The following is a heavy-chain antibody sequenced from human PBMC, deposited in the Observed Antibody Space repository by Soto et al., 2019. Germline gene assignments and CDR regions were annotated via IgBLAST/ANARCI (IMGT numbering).Heavy chain of an antibody. V-gene: IGHV5-51*01. D-gene: IGHD6-13*01. CDR2: IYPGDSDT. Sequence: GESLKISCKGSGYSFTSYWISWVRQMPGKGLEWMGIIYPGDSDTRYSPSFQGQVTISADKSISTAYLQWSSLKASDTAMYYCARRVNKVAADGNVVYWFDPWGQGTLVTVSS. J-gene: IGHJ5*02. CDR3: ARRVNKVAADGNVVYWFDP. CDR1: GYSFTSYW.